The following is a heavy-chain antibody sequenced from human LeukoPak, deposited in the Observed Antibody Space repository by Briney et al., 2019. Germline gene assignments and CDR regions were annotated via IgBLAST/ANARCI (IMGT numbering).Heavy chain of an antibody. CDR2: IYTSGST. D-gene: IGHD6-13*01. J-gene: IGHJ2*01. V-gene: IGHV4-61*02. CDR1: GGSISSGSYY. Sequence: PSQTLSLTCTVSGGSISSGSYYWSWIRQPAGKGLEWIGRIYTSGSTNYNPSLKSRVTISVDTSRNQFSLNLSSVTAADTAVYYCARDHSSSWYWHFDLWGRGTLVTVSS. CDR3: ARDHSSSWYWHFDL.